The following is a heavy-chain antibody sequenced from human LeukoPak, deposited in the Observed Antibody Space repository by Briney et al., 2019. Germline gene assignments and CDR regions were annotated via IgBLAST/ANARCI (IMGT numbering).Heavy chain of an antibody. CDR3: ARVLEPFGTPPINIPMAF. CDR2: INTDGITT. J-gene: IGHJ4*02. Sequence: GGSLRLSCAASGFPFSNYWMHWVRQAPGKGLVWVSRINTDGITTTYADSVKGRFTISRDNAKNTMYLEMNSLRAEDTAVYYCARVLEPFGTPPINIPMAFWGQGTLVTVSS. CDR1: GFPFSNYW. V-gene: IGHV3-74*01. D-gene: IGHD1-14*01.